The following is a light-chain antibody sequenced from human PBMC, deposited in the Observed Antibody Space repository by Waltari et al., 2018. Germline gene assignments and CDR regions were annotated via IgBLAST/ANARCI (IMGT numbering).Light chain of an antibody. CDR2: KDN. J-gene: IGLJ3*02. CDR3: QSSDISATWV. Sequence: SYALTQLPSVSVSPGQTARITCSGDALPTQYVYWYQQKSGQAPILVIYKDNKRPSGIPERFSGSTSGTTKTLTIIGVQAEDEADYYCQSSDISATWVFGGGTKLTVL. CDR1: ALPTQY. V-gene: IGLV3-25*03.